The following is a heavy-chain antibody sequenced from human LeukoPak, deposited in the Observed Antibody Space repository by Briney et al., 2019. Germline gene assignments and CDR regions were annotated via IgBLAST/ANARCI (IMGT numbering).Heavy chain of an antibody. D-gene: IGHD2-15*01. CDR2: ISSSSSSYI. CDR1: GFTFSSYS. CDR3: ARAEGFCSGGSCPLYGMDV. J-gene: IGHJ6*04. Sequence: GGSLRLSCAASGFTFSSYSINWVRQAPGKGLEWVSSISSSSSSYIYYADSVKGRFTISRDNAKNSLYLQMNSLRAEDTAVYYCARAEGFCSGGSCPLYGMDVWGKGTTVTVSS. V-gene: IGHV3-21*01.